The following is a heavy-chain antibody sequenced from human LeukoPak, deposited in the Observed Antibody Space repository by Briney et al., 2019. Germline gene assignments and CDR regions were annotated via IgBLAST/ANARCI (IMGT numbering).Heavy chain of an antibody. CDR1: GYSFTSYW. J-gene: IGHJ4*02. CDR3: ARTAEASSGYSY. D-gene: IGHD3-22*01. V-gene: IGHV5-51*01. Sequence: GESLKISCKGSGYSFTSYWIGWVRQLPGKGLEWMGMVYPGDYTRYIPSFQGQVTISADKSINTAYLQWSSLKASDTAMYYCARTAEASSGYSYWGQGTLVTVSS. CDR2: VYPGDYT.